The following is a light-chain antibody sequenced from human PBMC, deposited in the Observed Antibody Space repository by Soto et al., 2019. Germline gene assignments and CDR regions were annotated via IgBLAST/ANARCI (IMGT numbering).Light chain of an antibody. CDR1: SSNIGSNA. CDR3: ATWDNRLSGYV. V-gene: IGLV1-44*01. CDR2: SDN. Sequence: QSVLTQPPSASETPGQRVTISCSGSSSNIGSNAVNWYQQLPGTAPKLLIYSDNQRPSGVPDRFSGSKSGTSASLAISGLQSEDEADYYCATWDNRLSGYVFGTGTKLTVL. J-gene: IGLJ1*01.